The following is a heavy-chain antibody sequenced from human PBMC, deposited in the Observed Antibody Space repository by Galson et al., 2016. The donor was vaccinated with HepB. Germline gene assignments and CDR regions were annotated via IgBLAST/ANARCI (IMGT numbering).Heavy chain of an antibody. V-gene: IGHV3-21*01. CDR3: ARVREQQLLDAFDI. CDR2: ISSGSSYI. J-gene: IGHJ3*02. CDR1: GFTFTRYN. D-gene: IGHD6-13*01. Sequence: LRFPCATSGFTFTRYNMNWVRQAPGKGLEWVSSISSGSSYIYYADSVKGRFTISRDNAKKSLYLQMNSLRPEDTAVYYCARVREQQLLDAFDIWGQGTMVTVSS.